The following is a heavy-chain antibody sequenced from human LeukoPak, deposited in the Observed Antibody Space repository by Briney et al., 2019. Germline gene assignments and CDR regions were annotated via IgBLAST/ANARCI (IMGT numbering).Heavy chain of an antibody. Sequence: GRSLRLSCAASGFTFSSYGMHWVRQAPGKGLEWVAVISYDGSNKYYADSVKGRFTIPRDNSKNTLYLQMNSLRAEDTAVYYCAKGPHFTMVRGVTFLDYWGQGTLVTVSS. CDR2: ISYDGSNK. CDR3: AKGPHFTMVRGVTFLDY. CDR1: GFTFSSYG. V-gene: IGHV3-30*18. D-gene: IGHD3-10*01. J-gene: IGHJ4*02.